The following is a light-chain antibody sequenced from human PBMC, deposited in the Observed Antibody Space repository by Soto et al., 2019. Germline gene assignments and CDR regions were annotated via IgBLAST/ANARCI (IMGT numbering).Light chain of an antibody. V-gene: IGLV2-14*01. CDR3: SSYTSSSTWV. CDR1: SSDVGGYNY. J-gene: IGLJ3*02. CDR2: EVS. Sequence: QPVLTQPASVSGSPGQSITISCTGTSSDVGGYNYVSWCQHHPGKAPKLMIYEVSNRPSGVSNCFSGSKSGNTASLTISGLQAEDEADYYCSSYTSSSTWVFGGGTKLTVL.